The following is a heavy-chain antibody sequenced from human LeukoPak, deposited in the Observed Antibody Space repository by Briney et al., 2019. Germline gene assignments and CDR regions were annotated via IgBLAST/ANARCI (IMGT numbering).Heavy chain of an antibody. CDR2: IRYDGSNK. CDR3: AKTGRSSFPRYDFWSGYYTDY. D-gene: IGHD3-3*01. V-gene: IGHV3-30*02. CDR1: GFSFSDYG. Sequence: QTGGSLRLSCAASGFSFSDYGIHWVRQAPGKGLEWVAFIRYDGSNKYYADSVKGRFTISRDNSRNTLYLQMNSLRAEDTAVYYCAKTGRSSFPRYDFWSGYYTDYWGQGTLVTVSS. J-gene: IGHJ4*02.